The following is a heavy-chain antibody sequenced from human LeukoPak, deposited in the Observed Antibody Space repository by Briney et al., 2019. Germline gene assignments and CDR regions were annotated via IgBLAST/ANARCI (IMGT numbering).Heavy chain of an antibody. CDR3: GKTTVGYSSGQKPAWPVDY. Sequence: GGSLRLSCEASGFTFGSHAMYWVRQAPGKGLEWVAGIFGSGGSPHYADSVKGRFTISRDNSRNTAYLQINSLRADDTAVYYCGKTTVGYSSGQKPAWPVDYWGQGTLVTVSS. CDR2: IFGSGGSP. V-gene: IGHV3-23*01. D-gene: IGHD5-18*01. CDR1: GFTFGSHA. J-gene: IGHJ4*02.